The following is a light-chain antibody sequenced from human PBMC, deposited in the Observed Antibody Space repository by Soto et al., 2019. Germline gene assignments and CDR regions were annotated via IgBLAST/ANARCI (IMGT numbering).Light chain of an antibody. CDR1: SSNIGNNY. Sequence: SVLTQPPSVSAAPGQKVTISCSGSSSNIGNNYVSWYQQLPGTAPKLLIYDNNKRPSGIPDRFSGSKSGTSATLGITGLQTGDEADYYCGTWDSSLSAVVFGGGTKLT. CDR3: GTWDSSLSAVV. V-gene: IGLV1-51*01. J-gene: IGLJ2*01. CDR2: DNN.